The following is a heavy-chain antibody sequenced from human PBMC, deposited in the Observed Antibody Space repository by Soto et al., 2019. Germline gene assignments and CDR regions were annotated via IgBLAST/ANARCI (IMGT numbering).Heavy chain of an antibody. CDR1: GFTVSSNF. D-gene: IGHD4-17*01. J-gene: IGHJ4*02. Sequence: GGSLRLSCAASGFTVSSNFMSWVRQAPGKGLERVSIIYSDGSTYYADSVKGRFTISRDNSKNTLYLQMISLRADDPAVYYCASRRNPYGAYDYWGQGTLVTVSS. CDR3: ASRRNPYGAYDY. CDR2: IYSDGST. V-gene: IGHV3-66*01.